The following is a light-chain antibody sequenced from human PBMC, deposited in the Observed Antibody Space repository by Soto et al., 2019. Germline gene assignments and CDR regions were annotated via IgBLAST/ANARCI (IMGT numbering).Light chain of an antibody. J-gene: IGLJ3*02. CDR2: GNS. Sequence: QSVLTQPPSMSGAPGQRVTISCTGSSSNIGAGYDVHWYQQLPGTAPKLLIQGNSNRPSGVPDRFSGSKSGTSASLAITGLQAEDEADYYCQSYDSSLSGWVFGGGTKLTVL. CDR1: SSNIGAGYD. V-gene: IGLV1-40*01. CDR3: QSYDSSLSGWV.